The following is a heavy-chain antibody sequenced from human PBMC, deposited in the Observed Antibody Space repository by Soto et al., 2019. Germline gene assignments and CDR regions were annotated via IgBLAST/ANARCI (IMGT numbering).Heavy chain of an antibody. J-gene: IGHJ6*03. D-gene: IGHD1-1*01. CDR3: ARLEENYSYMDV. CDR2: IYFSGTT. CDR1: GDSINGNY. Sequence: PSETLSLTCTVSGDSINGNYWTWIRQPPGKGLEWIGDIYFSGTTNCNPSLKSRVTISVDTPKKQFSLKVNSVTAADTAVYYCARLEENYSYMDVWGKGTTVTVSS. V-gene: IGHV4-59*08.